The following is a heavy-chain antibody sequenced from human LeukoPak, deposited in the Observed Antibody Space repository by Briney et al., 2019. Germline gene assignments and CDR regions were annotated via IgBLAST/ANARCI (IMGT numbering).Heavy chain of an antibody. CDR1: GFTVSSDY. J-gene: IGHJ6*02. Sequence: GGSLRLSCAASGFTVSSDYMTWVRQAPGKGLEWVAVVYSGGNTYYADSVKGRFTISRDNSKNTLDVQMDSLRPEDTAVYYCARDPGLPNGMDVWGQGTTVTVS. CDR3: ARDPGLPNGMDV. D-gene: IGHD3-10*01. V-gene: IGHV3-66*02. CDR2: VYSGGNT.